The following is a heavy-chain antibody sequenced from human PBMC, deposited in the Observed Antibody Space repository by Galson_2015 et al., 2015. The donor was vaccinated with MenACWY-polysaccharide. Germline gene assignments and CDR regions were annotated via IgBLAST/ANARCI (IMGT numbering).Heavy chain of an antibody. CDR2: IYHSGST. CDR3: ARVEKYSGSYYILY. J-gene: IGHJ4*02. Sequence: SETLSLTCAVSGYSISSGYYWGWIRQPPGKGLEWIGSIYHSGSTYYKPSLKSRVNISVDTSKNQFSLKLSSVTAADTAVYYCARVEKYSGSYYILYWGQGTLVTVSS. CDR1: GYSISSGYY. D-gene: IGHD1-26*01. V-gene: IGHV4-38-2*01.